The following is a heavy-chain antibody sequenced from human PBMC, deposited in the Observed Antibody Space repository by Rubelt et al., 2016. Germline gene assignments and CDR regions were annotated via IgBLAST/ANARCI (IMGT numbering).Heavy chain of an antibody. Sequence: QVTLRESGPALVKPTQTLTLTCTFSGFSLTTSGMCVSWLRQFPGKALEWLARIDWDDDTFYSTPLQTRLTTSKYTSKNQVVLTMTKMDTVETATYYWARTKKFGESTRYYCDYWGQGTLVTVSS. V-gene: IGHV2-70*17. CDR2: IDWDDDT. CDR3: ARTKKFGESTRYYCDY. J-gene: IGHJ4*02. CDR1: GFSLTTSGMC. D-gene: IGHD3-10*01.